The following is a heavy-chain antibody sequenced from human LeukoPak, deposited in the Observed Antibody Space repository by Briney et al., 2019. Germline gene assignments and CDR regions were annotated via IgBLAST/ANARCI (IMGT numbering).Heavy chain of an antibody. CDR3: AILLPNYYGSGSTD. CDR1: GFTFSSYG. CDR2: IRYDGSNK. V-gene: IGHV3-30*02. J-gene: IGHJ4*02. D-gene: IGHD3-10*01. Sequence: GGSLRLSCAASGFTFSSYGMHWVRQAPGKGLEWAAFIRYDGSNKYYADSVKGRFTIPRDNSKNTLYLQMNSLRAEDTAVYYCAILLPNYYGSGSTDWGQGTLVTVSS.